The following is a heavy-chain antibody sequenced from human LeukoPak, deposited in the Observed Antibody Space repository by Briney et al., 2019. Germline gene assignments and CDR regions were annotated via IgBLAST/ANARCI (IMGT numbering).Heavy chain of an antibody. J-gene: IGHJ4*02. Sequence: PSETLSLTCTVSGVSISSSNSYWGWIRQPPGKGLEWIGNIYYSGSTYYNPSLNSRVTISVDASKNRFSLKLTSVTAADTAVFYCARLPQRSDVLTSYANSFDYWGQGTLVTVSS. CDR3: ARLPQRSDVLTSYANSFDY. CDR1: GVSISSSNSY. D-gene: IGHD3-9*01. CDR2: IYYSGST. V-gene: IGHV4-39*01.